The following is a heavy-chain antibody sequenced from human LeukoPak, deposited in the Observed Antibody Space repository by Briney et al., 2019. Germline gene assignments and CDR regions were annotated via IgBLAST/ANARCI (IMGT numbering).Heavy chain of an antibody. CDR2: ISGSGDNT. CDR1: GFTFSSYV. V-gene: IGHV3-23*01. J-gene: IGHJ4*02. CDR3: AKGSYYDSSGSFYFDY. Sequence: GGSLRLSCAVSGFTFSSYVMSWVRQAPGKGLEWVSGISGSGDNTYYADSVKGRFTISRDNSKNTLYVQVNSLGTEDTAAYYCAKGSYYDSSGSFYFDYWGQGALVTVSS. D-gene: IGHD3-22*01.